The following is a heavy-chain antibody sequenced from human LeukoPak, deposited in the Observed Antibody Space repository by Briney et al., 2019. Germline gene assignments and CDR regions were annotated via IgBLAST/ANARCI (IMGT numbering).Heavy chain of an antibody. CDR3: TTLGNWNDGFDY. Sequence: AASVKVSCKASGYTFTSYGLSWVRQAPGQGLEWMGWISAYNGNTNYAQKLQGRVTMTTDTSTSTAYMELRSLRSDDTAVDYCTTLGNWNDGFDYWGQGTLVTVSS. CDR2: ISAYNGNT. V-gene: IGHV1-18*01. CDR1: GYTFTSYG. D-gene: IGHD1-1*01. J-gene: IGHJ4*02.